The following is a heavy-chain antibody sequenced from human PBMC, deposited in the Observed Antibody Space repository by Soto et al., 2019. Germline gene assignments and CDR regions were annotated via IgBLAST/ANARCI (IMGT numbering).Heavy chain of an antibody. CDR3: ARTAAAGKYYYGVDV. Sequence: GESLKISCKGSGYNFNNYWIGWVRQMPGKGLEWMGIICPGDSDTRYSPSFQGQVTISADKSITTAYLQWSSLKASDTAMYYCARTAAAGKYYYGVDVWGQGTTVTVSS. CDR2: ICPGDSDT. D-gene: IGHD6-13*01. V-gene: IGHV5-51*01. CDR1: GYNFNNYW. J-gene: IGHJ6*02.